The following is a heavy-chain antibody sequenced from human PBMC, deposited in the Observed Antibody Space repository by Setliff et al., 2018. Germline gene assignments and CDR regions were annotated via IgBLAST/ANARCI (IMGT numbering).Heavy chain of an antibody. CDR1: GYTFTAYY. Sequence: GASVKVSCKTSGYTFTAYYIYWVRQAPGHGLELMGRIHPNTGSTNYLQDFQGRVTITRDTSIYTVYMESTGLTSGDTAVYYCAKQGYSDSLYAFDVWGQGTVVTVSS. J-gene: IGHJ3*01. CDR2: IHPNTGST. CDR3: AKQGYSDSLYAFDV. D-gene: IGHD3-16*02. V-gene: IGHV1-2*06.